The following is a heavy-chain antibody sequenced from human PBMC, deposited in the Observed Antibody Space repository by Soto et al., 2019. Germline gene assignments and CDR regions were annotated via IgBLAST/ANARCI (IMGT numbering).Heavy chain of an antibody. CDR3: ARAVLRYFEEYDY. Sequence: GASVKVSCKASGYTFTGYYMHWVRQAPGQGLEWMGWINPNSGGTNYAQKLQGRVTMTTDTSTSTAYMELRSLRSDDTAVYYCARAVLRYFEEYDYWGQGTLVTVSS. J-gene: IGHJ4*02. CDR2: INPNSGGT. CDR1: GYTFTGYY. D-gene: IGHD3-9*01. V-gene: IGHV1-2*02.